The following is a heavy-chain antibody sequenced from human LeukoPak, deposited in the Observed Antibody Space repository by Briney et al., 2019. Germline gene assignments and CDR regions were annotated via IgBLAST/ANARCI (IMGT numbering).Heavy chain of an antibody. CDR1: GFTFSSYA. V-gene: IGHV3-30-3*01. J-gene: IGHJ6*02. D-gene: IGHD3-10*01. Sequence: GGSLRLSCAASGFTFSSYAMHWVRQAPGKGLEWVAVISYDGSNKYYADSVKGRFTISRDNSKNTLYLQMNSLRAEDTAVYYCARGRGGYYYGMDVWGQATTVTVSS. CDR2: ISYDGSNK. CDR3: ARGRGGYYYGMDV.